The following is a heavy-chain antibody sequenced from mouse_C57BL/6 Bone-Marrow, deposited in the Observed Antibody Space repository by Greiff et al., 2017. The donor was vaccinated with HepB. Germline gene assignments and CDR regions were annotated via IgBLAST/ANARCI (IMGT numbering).Heavy chain of an antibody. D-gene: IGHD1-1*01. CDR1: GFNIKDYY. J-gene: IGHJ4*01. Sequence: VQLQQSGAELVKPGASVKLSCTASGFNIKDYYMHWVKQRTEQGLEWIGRIDPEDGETKYAPKFQGKTTRTADTSSNTAYLQLSILTSEDTAVYYFYVYYAMDYWGQGTSVTVSS. V-gene: IGHV14-2*01. CDR2: IDPEDGET. CDR3: YVYYAMDY.